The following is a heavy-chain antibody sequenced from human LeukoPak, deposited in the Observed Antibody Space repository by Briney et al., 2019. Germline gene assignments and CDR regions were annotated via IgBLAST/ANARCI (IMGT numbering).Heavy chain of an antibody. CDR1: GFAFSNYA. CDR2: SSGNGDST. CDR3: ARGHRDYYYYMDV. V-gene: IGHV3-23*01. Sequence: AGGSLRLSCGASGFAFSNYAMTWVRQAPGKGLEWVSTSSGNGDSTYYGDSVKGRFTISRDNVKNTLHLQMSSLRAEDTAIYYCARGHRDYYYYMDVWGKGTTVTISS. J-gene: IGHJ6*03.